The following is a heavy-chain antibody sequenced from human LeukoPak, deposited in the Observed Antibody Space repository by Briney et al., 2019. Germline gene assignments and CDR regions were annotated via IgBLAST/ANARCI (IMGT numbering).Heavy chain of an antibody. J-gene: IGHJ4*02. CDR3: AREGGAVAGTVDY. CDR2: INPNSGGT. V-gene: IGHV1-2*02. Sequence: ASVKVSCKASGYTFTSYGISWVRQAPGQGLEWMGWINPNSGGTNYAQKFQGRVTMARDTSISTAYMELSRLRSDDTAVYYCAREGGAVAGTVDYWGQGTLVTVSS. D-gene: IGHD6-19*01. CDR1: GYTFTSYG.